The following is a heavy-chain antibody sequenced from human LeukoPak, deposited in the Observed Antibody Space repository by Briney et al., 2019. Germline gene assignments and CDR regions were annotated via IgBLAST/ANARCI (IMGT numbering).Heavy chain of an antibody. Sequence: GGSLRLSCAASGFTFSSYNMNWVRQAPGKGLEWVSYISSSSSTIYYADSVKGRCTISRDNAKNSLYLQMNSLRDEDTAVYYCGLRIDYWGQGMLVTVSS. CDR2: ISSSSSTI. D-gene: IGHD5/OR15-5a*01. V-gene: IGHV3-48*02. J-gene: IGHJ4*02. CDR1: GFTFSSYN. CDR3: GLRIDY.